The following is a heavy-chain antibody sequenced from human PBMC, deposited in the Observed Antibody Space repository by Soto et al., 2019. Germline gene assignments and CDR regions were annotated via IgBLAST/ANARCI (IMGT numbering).Heavy chain of an antibody. CDR3: ARDYCSSTSCYENYYYGMDV. CDR1: GGTFSSYA. J-gene: IGHJ6*02. Sequence: SVKVSCKASGGTFSSYAISWVRQAPGQGLEWMGGIIPIFGTANYAQKFQGRVTITADESTSTAYMELSSLRSEDTAVYYCARDYCSSTSCYENYYYGMDVWGQGTTVTVSS. D-gene: IGHD2-2*01. CDR2: IIPIFGTA. V-gene: IGHV1-69*13.